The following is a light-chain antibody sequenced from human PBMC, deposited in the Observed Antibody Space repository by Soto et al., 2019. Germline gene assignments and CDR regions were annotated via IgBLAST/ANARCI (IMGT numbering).Light chain of an antibody. CDR1: QSLVYSDGNTF. Sequence: DVVMTQSPLSLPVTLGQPASISCRSNQSLVYSDGNTFLSWFQQRPGQSPRRLIYTVSNRDSGVPDRFSGSGSGTDFTLKITRVEAEDVGVYYCMQGTHWPPIFGPGTKVDIK. CDR3: MQGTHWPPI. CDR2: TVS. V-gene: IGKV2-30*01. J-gene: IGKJ3*01.